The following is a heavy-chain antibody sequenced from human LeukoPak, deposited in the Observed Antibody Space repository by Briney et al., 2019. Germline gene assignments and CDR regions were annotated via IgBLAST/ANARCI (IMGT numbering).Heavy chain of an antibody. V-gene: IGHV3-11*06. J-gene: IGHJ4*02. D-gene: IGHD6-13*01. Sequence: GGSLRLSCAASGFIFSDYYMSWIRQAPGKGLEWVSYISGSDNYTGYADSVKGRFTISRDNAKNSLYLQMNSLRVEDTAVYYCAREDGYSSSWYSDYWGQGTLVTVSS. CDR3: AREDGYSSSWYSDY. CDR1: GFIFSDYY. CDR2: ISGSDNYT.